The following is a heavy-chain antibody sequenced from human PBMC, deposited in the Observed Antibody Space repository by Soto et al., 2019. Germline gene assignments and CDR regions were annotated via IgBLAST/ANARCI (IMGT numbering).Heavy chain of an antibody. J-gene: IGHJ5*02. CDR3: ARDQTGSYPYNCFDP. Sequence: QVQLVESGGGVVQPGRSLSLSCAASGFTFSNYAIHWVRQAPGKGLEWVSVIWSDGSNKYYTDSVKGRFTISRDNSKNTVHVQINSLRAEDTAVYYCARDQTGSYPYNCFDPWRQGTLVTVSS. CDR1: GFTFSNYA. D-gene: IGHD1-26*01. CDR2: IWSDGSNK. V-gene: IGHV3-33*01.